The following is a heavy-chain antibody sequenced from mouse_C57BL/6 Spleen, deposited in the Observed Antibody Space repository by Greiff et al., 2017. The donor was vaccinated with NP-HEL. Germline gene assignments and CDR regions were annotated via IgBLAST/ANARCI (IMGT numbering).Heavy chain of an antibody. Sequence: EVQLQQSGPELVKPGASVKIPCKASGYTFTDYNMDWVKQSHGKSLEWIGDINPNNGGTIYNQKFKGKATLTVDKSSITAYMELSSLTSEDTAVYYCARKGYYYGSSLYYFDYWGQGTTLTVSS. D-gene: IGHD1-1*01. CDR3: ARKGYYYGSSLYYFDY. CDR2: INPNNGGT. V-gene: IGHV1-18*01. CDR1: GYTFTDYN. J-gene: IGHJ2*01.